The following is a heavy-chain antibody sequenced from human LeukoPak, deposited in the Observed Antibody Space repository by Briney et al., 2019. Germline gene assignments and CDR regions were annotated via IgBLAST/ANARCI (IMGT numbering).Heavy chain of an antibody. J-gene: IGHJ4*02. Sequence: SETLSLTCTVSGGSISTYYWSWIRQPPGKGLEWIGYIYNSGSTNYNPSLKSRFTISVDTSKNQFSLKLSSLTAADTAVYYCARENSNSWYLDYWGQGTLVTVSS. CDR1: GGSISTYY. V-gene: IGHV4-59*01. D-gene: IGHD6-13*01. CDR3: ARENSNSWYLDY. CDR2: IYNSGST.